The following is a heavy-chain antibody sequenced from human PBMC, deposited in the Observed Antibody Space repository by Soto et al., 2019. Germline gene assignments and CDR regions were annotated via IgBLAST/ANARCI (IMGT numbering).Heavy chain of an antibody. CDR2: INPGNGNP. D-gene: IGHD2-2*01. Sequence: ASVKVSCKASGYTFTGYYMRWVRQAPGQGLEWMGWINPGNGNPNYAQNFQGRITITTDESASTAYMELSSLKSEDTAVYYCARNDPGAHCSSTSCYWLPSDWGQGTLVTV. CDR1: GYTFTGYY. CDR3: ARNDPGAHCSSTSCYWLPSD. V-gene: IGHV1-2*02. J-gene: IGHJ4*02.